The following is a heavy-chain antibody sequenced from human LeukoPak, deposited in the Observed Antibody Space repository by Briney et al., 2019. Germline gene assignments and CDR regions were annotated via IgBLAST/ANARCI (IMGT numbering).Heavy chain of an antibody. J-gene: IGHJ4*02. D-gene: IGHD2-2*01. Sequence: GGSLRLSCSASGFTFSSYAMHWVRQAPGKGLEYVSAISSNGGSTYYADSVKGRFTISRDNSKNTLYLQMSSLRAEDTAVYYCVKVTDHLLLDYWGQGTLVTVSS. CDR2: ISSNGGST. CDR3: VKVTDHLLLDY. V-gene: IGHV3-64D*06. CDR1: GFTFSSYA.